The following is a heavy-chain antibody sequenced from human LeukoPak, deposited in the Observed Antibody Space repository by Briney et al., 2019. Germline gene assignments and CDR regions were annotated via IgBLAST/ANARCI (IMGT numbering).Heavy chain of an antibody. CDR3: ARVRQQLPDY. CDR1: GGSISSSSYY. CDR2: IYYSGST. D-gene: IGHD6-13*01. V-gene: IGHV4-39*07. Sequence: SETLSLTCTVSGGSISSSSYYWGWIRQPPGKGLEWIGSIYYSGSTYYNPSLKSRVTISVDTSKNQFSLKLSSVTAADTAVYYCARVRQQLPDYWGQGTLVTVSS. J-gene: IGHJ4*02.